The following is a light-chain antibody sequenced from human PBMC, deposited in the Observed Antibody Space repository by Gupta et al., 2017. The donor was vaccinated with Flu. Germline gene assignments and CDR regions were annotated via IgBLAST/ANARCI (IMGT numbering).Light chain of an antibody. V-gene: IGKV3-15*01. Sequence: ATLAVSPGERSTLSCRASQSVSSNLAWYQQKPGQAPRLLIYGASTRATGIPARFSGSGSGTEFTLTISSRQSEDFAVYYCQQYNNWPPFTFGPGTKVDIK. CDR1: QSVSSN. CDR3: QQYNNWPPFT. CDR2: GAS. J-gene: IGKJ3*01.